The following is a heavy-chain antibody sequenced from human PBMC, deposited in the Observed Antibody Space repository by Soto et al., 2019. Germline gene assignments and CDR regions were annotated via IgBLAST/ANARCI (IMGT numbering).Heavy chain of an antibody. CDR2: SRSRANGYTT. J-gene: IGHJ4*02. D-gene: IGHD1-7*01. CDR1: GFTFSDHY. Sequence: EVYLVESGGGSVQPGGSLSLSCAASGFTFSDHYMNWVRQAPGKGLEWVGRSRSRANGYTTEYAAFVKGRFTISRDDSNNSLYLQMSYLETEDTAIYYCVRDLTATGTSYFDLWGQGTLVTVSS. V-gene: IGHV3-72*01. CDR3: VRDLTATGTSYFDL.